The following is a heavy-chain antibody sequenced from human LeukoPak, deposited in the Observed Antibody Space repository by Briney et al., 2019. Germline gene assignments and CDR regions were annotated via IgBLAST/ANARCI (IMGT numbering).Heavy chain of an antibody. CDR2: ISGSSYYI. J-gene: IGHJ4*02. D-gene: IGHD3-22*01. CDR1: GFTFSSYS. Sequence: KSGGSLRLSCAASGFTFSSYSMNWVRQAPGKGLEWVSSISGSSYYIYYADSVKGRFTISRDNSKNTLYMQMNSLRAEDTAVYFCAKKYYYDGGRYYSFDYWGQGALVTVSS. V-gene: IGHV3-21*04. CDR3: AKKYYYDGGRYYSFDY.